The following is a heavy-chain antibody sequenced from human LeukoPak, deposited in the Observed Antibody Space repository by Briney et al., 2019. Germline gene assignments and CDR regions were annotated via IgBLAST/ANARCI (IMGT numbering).Heavy chain of an antibody. D-gene: IGHD6-13*01. CDR2: ISWDGGST. J-gene: IGHJ6*04. V-gene: IGHV3-43D*03. CDR3: AKDKGVAAAPTLDV. CDR1: GFTLDDYA. Sequence: GGSLRLSCAASGFTLDDYAMHWVRQAPGKGLEWVSLISWDGGSTYYADSVEGRFTISRDNSKNSLYLQMNSLRAEDTALYYCAKDKGVAAAPTLDVWGKGTTVTVSS.